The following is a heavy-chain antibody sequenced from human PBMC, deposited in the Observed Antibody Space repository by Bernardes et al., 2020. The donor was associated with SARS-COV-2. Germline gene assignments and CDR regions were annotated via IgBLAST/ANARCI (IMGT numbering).Heavy chain of an antibody. D-gene: IGHD6-13*01. V-gene: IGHV3-21*06. CDR3: ARDLSEARYSSSSDY. Sequence: GGSLRLSCAVSGFAFSTYTMNWVRPAPGRGLEWISSISGSSGFIHYAESVTGRFTISRDNAKNSLYLQMSSLRAEDTGVYFCARDLSEARYSSSSDYWGRGTLVTVSS. CDR1: GFAFSTYT. CDR2: ISGSSGFI. J-gene: IGHJ4*02.